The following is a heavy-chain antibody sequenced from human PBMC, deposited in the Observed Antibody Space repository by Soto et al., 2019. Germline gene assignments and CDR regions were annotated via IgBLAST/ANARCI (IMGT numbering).Heavy chain of an antibody. CDR1: GFTFDDYA. Sequence: EVQLVESGGGLVQPGRSLRLSCAASGFTFDDYAMHWVRQAPGKGLEWVSGINWNSDSIGYADSVKGRFTISRDNAKNSMYLQMNSLRAADTALYYWAKGSSSWYEVPYDYWGQGTLVTVSS. CDR3: AKGSSSWYEVPYDY. J-gene: IGHJ4*02. CDR2: INWNSDSI. D-gene: IGHD6-13*01. V-gene: IGHV3-9*01.